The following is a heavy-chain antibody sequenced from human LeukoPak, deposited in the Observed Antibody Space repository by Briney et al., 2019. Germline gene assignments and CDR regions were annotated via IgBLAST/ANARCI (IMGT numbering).Heavy chain of an antibody. Sequence: GGSLRLSCAASGFTFSSYWMHWVRQAPGKWLVWVSRINSDGSSTSYADSVKGRFTISRDNAKNTLYLQMNSLRAEDTAVYYCARASAETYYYGSGSDFWGQGTLVTVSS. J-gene: IGHJ4*02. V-gene: IGHV3-74*01. D-gene: IGHD3-10*01. CDR3: ARASAETYYYGSGSDF. CDR1: GFTFSSYW. CDR2: INSDGSST.